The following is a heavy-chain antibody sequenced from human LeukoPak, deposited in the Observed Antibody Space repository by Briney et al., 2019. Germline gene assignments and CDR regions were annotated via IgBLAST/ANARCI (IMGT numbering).Heavy chain of an antibody. J-gene: IGHJ4*02. CDR1: GFTFSTYD. Sequence: GGSLRLSCAASGFTFSTYDMHWVRHLTGKGLGWVSAIDTAGDTYYADSMKGRFTISRENAKNSLYLQMNSLRAGDTAVYYCARAAPHPDQGDYEDYFDYWGQGTLVTVSS. V-gene: IGHV3-13*01. D-gene: IGHD4-17*01. CDR2: IDTAGDT. CDR3: ARAAPHPDQGDYEDYFDY.